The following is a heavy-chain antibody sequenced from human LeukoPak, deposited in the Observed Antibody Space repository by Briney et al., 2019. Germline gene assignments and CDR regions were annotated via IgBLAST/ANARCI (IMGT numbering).Heavy chain of an antibody. CDR3: ARGGLNYYYYYMDV. CDR1: EFTFSSYS. CDR2: ITTSSSTI. V-gene: IGHV3-48*01. Sequence: GGSLRLSCAASEFTFSSYSMNWVRQAPGKGLEWVSYITTSSSTISYADSVKGRFTSSRDNAKNSLYLQMNSLRAEETAVYYCARGGLNYYYYYMDVWGKGTTVTVS. J-gene: IGHJ6*03. D-gene: IGHD3-10*01.